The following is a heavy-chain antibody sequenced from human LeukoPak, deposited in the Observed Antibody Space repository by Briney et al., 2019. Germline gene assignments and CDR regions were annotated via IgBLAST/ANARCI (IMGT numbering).Heavy chain of an antibody. CDR1: GITLSSYW. J-gene: IGHJ4*02. CDR3: ATSRTFDY. Sequence: GGPMSLSCAASGITLSSYWMHWVRQAPGRRLVWVSHINIDGSNTRYADPVKGRFTISRDNAENTLYLQMNSLRVDDTAVYYCATSRTFDYGGQGTLVTVSS. V-gene: IGHV3-74*01. CDR2: INIDGSNT.